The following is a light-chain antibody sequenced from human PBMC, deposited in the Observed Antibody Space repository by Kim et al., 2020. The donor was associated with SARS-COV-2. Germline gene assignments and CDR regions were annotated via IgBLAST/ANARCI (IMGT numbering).Light chain of an antibody. Sequence: IVMTQSPATLSVSPGERATLSCRATESISDDLAWYQQKPGQAPRLLIYGASTRATGILARFRGSGSGTEFTLIITTLQSEDFAMYYCQQYKIWPPLTFGGGTKVDIK. V-gene: IGKV3D-15*01. J-gene: IGKJ4*01. CDR2: GAS. CDR3: QQYKIWPPLT. CDR1: ESISDD.